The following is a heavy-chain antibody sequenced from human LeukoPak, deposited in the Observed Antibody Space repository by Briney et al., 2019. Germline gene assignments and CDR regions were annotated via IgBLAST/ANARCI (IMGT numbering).Heavy chain of an antibody. V-gene: IGHV4-59*01. CDR1: GDSISGNY. Sequence: SETLSLTCTVSGDSISGNYWTWIRQPPGKGLEWIGYIYYSGSTNYNASLKSRVTISVDTSKNQFSLKLSSVTAADTAVYYCVRGGIVGTSTRIPLFDYWGQGTLVTVSS. D-gene: IGHD1-26*01. J-gene: IGHJ4*02. CDR2: IYYSGST. CDR3: VRGGIVGTSTRIPLFDY.